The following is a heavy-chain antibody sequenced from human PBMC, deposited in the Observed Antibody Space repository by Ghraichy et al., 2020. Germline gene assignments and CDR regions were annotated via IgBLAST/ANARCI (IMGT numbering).Heavy chain of an antibody. CDR1: GFTFSYYD. Sequence: GSLRLSCAASGFTFSYYDMHWVRQAPGKGLEWVAVISYDRSNKYYADSVKGRFTISRDNSNNTLYLQMNSLRAEDTAVYYCAKDYGLFYSRSSCDYWGQGTLVTVSS. CDR2: ISYDRSNK. J-gene: IGHJ4*02. CDR3: AKDYGLFYSRSSCDY. V-gene: IGHV3-30*18. D-gene: IGHD6-6*01.